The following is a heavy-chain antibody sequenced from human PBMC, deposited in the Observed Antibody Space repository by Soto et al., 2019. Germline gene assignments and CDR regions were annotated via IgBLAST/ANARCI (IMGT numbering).Heavy chain of an antibody. J-gene: IGHJ4*02. CDR2: IYYSGST. CDR3: ARFVAAAGTFDY. CDR1: GGSISSGGYY. D-gene: IGHD6-13*01. Sequence: QVQLQESGPGLVKPSQSLSLTCTVSGGSISSGGYYWSWIRQHPGKGLEWIGYIYYSGSTYYNPSLKSRVTISVEPSKNQFSLKLSSVTAADTAVYYCARFVAAAGTFDYWGQGTLVTVSS. V-gene: IGHV4-31*03.